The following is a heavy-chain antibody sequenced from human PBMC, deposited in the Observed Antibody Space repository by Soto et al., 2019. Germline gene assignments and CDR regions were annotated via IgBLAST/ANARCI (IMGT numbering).Heavy chain of an antibody. CDR2: INHSGST. CDR1: GGSFSGYY. Sequence: QVQLQQWGAGLLKPSETLSLTCAVYGGSFSGYYWSWIRQPPGKGLEWIGEINHSGSTNYNPSLKSRVTTSVDTSKHQFSLKLSSVTAADTAVYYCARGWSGWRVWLDYWGQGTLVTVSS. J-gene: IGHJ4*02. V-gene: IGHV4-34*01. CDR3: ARGWSGWRVWLDY. D-gene: IGHD6-19*01.